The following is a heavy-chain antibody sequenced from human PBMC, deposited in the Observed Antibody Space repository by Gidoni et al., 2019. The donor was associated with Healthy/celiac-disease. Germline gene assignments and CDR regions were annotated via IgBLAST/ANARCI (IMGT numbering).Heavy chain of an antibody. J-gene: IGHJ5*02. CDR1: GGSISSGDYY. V-gene: IGHV4-30-4*01. Sequence: QVQLQESGPGLVKPSQTLSLTCTVSGGSISSGDYYWSWIRQPPGKGLEWIGYIYYSGSTYYHPSLKRRVTISVDTSKNQFSLKLSSVTAADTAVYYCAREVVVVVPAANWFDPWGQGTLVTVSS. D-gene: IGHD2-2*01. CDR3: AREVVVVVPAANWFDP. CDR2: IYYSGST.